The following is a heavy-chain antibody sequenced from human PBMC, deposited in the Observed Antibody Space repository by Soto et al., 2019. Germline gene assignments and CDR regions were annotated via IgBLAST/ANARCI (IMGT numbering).Heavy chain of an antibody. CDR1: GYTFTSYG. CDR2: ISAYNGNT. D-gene: IGHD4-17*01. Sequence: ASVKVSCKASGYTFTSYGISWVRQAPGQGLEWMGWISAYNGNTNYAQKLQGRVTMTTDTSTSTAYMELRSLRSDDTAVYYCARLTRLTSGDYRSHYYYHGMDVWGQGTTVTVSS. J-gene: IGHJ6*02. CDR3: ARLTRLTSGDYRSHYYYHGMDV. V-gene: IGHV1-18*04.